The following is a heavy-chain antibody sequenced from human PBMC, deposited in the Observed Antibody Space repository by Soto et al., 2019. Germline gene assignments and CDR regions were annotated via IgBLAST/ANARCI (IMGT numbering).Heavy chain of an antibody. V-gene: IGHV3-48*02. CDR1: GFTFRSYS. Sequence: PGGSLRLSCAASGFTFRSYSMNWVRQAPGKGLEWVSYISSSNRTINYADSVKDRFSISRDNAKNSLYLQMHSLRDEDTAVYYCARGYPAAGKWGSYGMDVWGQGTKVTVSS. J-gene: IGHJ6*02. CDR2: ISSSNRTI. CDR3: ARGYPAAGKWGSYGMDV. D-gene: IGHD6-13*01.